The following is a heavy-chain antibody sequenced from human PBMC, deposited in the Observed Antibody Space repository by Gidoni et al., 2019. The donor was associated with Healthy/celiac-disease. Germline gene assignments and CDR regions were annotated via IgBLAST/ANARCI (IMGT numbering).Heavy chain of an antibody. D-gene: IGHD3-9*01. V-gene: IGHV3-48*04. CDR1: GFTFSSYS. CDR2: ISSSSSTI. J-gene: IGHJ3*02. Sequence: EVQLVESGGGLVQPGGSLRLSCAASGFTFSSYSLNWVRQAPGKGLEWVSYISSSSSTIYYADSVKGRFTISRDNAKNSLYLQMNSLRAEDTAVYYCARDSTYYDILTGYYGDAFDIWGQGTMVTVSS. CDR3: ARDSTYYDILTGYYGDAFDI.